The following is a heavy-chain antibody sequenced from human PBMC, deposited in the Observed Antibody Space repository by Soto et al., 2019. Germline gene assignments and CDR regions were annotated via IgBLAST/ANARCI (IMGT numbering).Heavy chain of an antibody. D-gene: IGHD2-15*01. V-gene: IGHV3-30-3*01. J-gene: IGHJ6*02. CDR2: ISYDGSNK. CDR1: GFTFSSYA. CDR3: ARDPPYCSGGSCPLYYYYYGMDV. Sequence: GGSLRLSCAASGFTFSSYAMHWVRQAPGKGLEWVAVISYDGSNKYYADSVKGRFTISRDNSKNTLYLQMNSLRAEDTAVYYCARDPPYCSGGSCPLYYYYYGMDVWGQGTTVTVSS.